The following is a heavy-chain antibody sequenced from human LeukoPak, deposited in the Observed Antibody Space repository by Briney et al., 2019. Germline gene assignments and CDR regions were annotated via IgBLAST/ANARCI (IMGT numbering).Heavy chain of an antibody. V-gene: IGHV4-59*01. CDR2: IYYSGST. D-gene: IGHD1-26*01. CDR3: ARGGWGFDP. J-gene: IGHJ5*02. Sequence: SETLSLTCSVSGDSINNYHWSWIRQPPGKGLEWIGYIYYSGSTNYNPSLENRVAMSVDTSKNQFSLKLNSVTAADTAIYYCARGGWGFDPWGQGTLVTVSS. CDR1: GDSINNYH.